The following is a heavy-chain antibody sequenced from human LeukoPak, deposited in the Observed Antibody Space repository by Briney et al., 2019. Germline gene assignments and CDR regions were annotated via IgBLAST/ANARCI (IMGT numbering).Heavy chain of an antibody. CDR2: INHSGST. J-gene: IGHJ6*02. CDR3: ARSLYGGMDV. D-gene: IGHD4-17*01. CDR1: GGSFSGYY. Sequence: SETLPLTCAVYGGSFSGYYWSWIRQPPGKGLEWIGEINHSGSTNYSPSLKSRVTMSVDTSKNQFSLKLSSVTAADTAVYYCARSLYGGMDVWGQGTTVTVSS. V-gene: IGHV4-34*01.